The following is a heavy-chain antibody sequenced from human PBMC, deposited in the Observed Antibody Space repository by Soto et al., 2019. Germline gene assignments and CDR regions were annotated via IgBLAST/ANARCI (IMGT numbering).Heavy chain of an antibody. Sequence: QVQLVQSGAEVKKPGASVKVSCKASEYTFSSYTLHWVRQAPGQRLEWMGWINAGNGDSKYSQKFQGRVSISRDTSASTASMELSSLTSEDTAVYYCARDLQGFYYFDYWGQGTLVTVSS. D-gene: IGHD3-3*01. V-gene: IGHV1-3*01. CDR1: EYTFSSYT. CDR2: INAGNGDS. J-gene: IGHJ4*02. CDR3: ARDLQGFYYFDY.